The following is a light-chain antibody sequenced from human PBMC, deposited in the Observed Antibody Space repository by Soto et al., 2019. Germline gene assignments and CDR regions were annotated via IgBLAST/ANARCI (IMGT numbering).Light chain of an antibody. CDR2: DAS. J-gene: IGKJ4*01. CDR1: QDSTKY. Sequence: IQLSQSPSSLSASVGDRVTITCRASQDSTKYLAWYQQKPGKAPNLLIYDASTLHSGVPSRFSGSGSGTDFTLTINSLQSEDFAIYYCQPYNNWPLTFGGGTKVDIK. V-gene: IGKV1-9*01. CDR3: QPYNNWPLT.